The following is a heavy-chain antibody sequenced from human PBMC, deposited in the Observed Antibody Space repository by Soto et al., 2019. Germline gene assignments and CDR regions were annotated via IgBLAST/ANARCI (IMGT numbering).Heavy chain of an antibody. J-gene: IGHJ6*02. CDR2: TYYRSKWYN. CDR1: GDSVSSSSAA. V-gene: IGHV6-1*01. Sequence: PSQTLSLTCAISGDSVSSSSAAWNWIRQSPSRGLEWLGRTYYRSKWYNDYAVSVKSRITINPDTSKNQFSLQLNSVTPEDTAVYYCARGRDSSGWRPLGYYYYGMDVWGQGTTVTVSS. CDR3: ARGRDSSGWRPLGYYYYGMDV. D-gene: IGHD6-19*01.